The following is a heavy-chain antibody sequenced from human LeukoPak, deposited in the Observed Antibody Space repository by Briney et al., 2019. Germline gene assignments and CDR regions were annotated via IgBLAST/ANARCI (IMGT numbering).Heavy chain of an antibody. CDR3: ARGSIFGGPYYYYMDV. CDR2: IYTSGST. V-gene: IGHV4-4*07. Sequence: SETLSLTCTVSGGSISSHYWSWIRQPAGKGLEWIGRIYTSGSTNYNPSLKSRVTMSVDTSKNQFSLKLSSVTAADTAVYYCARGSIFGGPYYYYMDVWGKGTTVTVSS. CDR1: GGSISSHY. D-gene: IGHD3-3*01. J-gene: IGHJ6*03.